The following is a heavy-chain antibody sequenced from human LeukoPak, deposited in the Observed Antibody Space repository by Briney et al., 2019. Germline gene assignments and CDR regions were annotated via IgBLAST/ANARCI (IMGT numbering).Heavy chain of an antibody. J-gene: IGHJ4*02. V-gene: IGHV3-21*01. D-gene: IGHD3-10*01. Sequence: GGSLRLSCAGSGLTFSGYTMNWVRQAPGKGLEWLSSISSGRSYIYYADSVKGRFTISRDNAKKSLFLQMNRLRAEDTAVYYCARDLYGSGRFFDYWGQGTLVTVSS. CDR1: GLTFSGYT. CDR3: ARDLYGSGRFFDY. CDR2: ISSGRSYI.